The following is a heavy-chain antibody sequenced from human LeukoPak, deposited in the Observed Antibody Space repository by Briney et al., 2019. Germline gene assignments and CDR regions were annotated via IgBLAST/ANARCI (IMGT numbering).Heavy chain of an antibody. V-gene: IGHV3-7*01. J-gene: IGHJ4*02. D-gene: IGHD2-8*01. CDR1: GFTFSRYW. CDR3: ARGGGYCTNGVCYVSYFFDY. CDR2: IKQDGSEK. Sequence: GGSLRLSCAASGFTFSRYWMSWVRQAPGKGLEWVANIKQDGSEKDYVDSVKGRFTISRDNAKNSLYLQMNSLRAEDTAVYYCARGGGYCTNGVCYVSYFFDYWGQGTLITVSS.